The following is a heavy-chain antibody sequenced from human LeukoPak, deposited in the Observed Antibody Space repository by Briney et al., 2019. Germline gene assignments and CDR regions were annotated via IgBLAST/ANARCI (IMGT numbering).Heavy chain of an antibody. Sequence: GGSLRLSCAASGFTFSTYSMNWVRQAPGKGLEWVGRIKSKTDGGTTDYAAPVKGRFTISRDDSKNTLYLQMNSLKTEDTAVYYCTTSPGSQDAFDIWGQGTMVTVSS. CDR1: GFTFSTYS. J-gene: IGHJ3*02. CDR2: IKSKTDGGTT. CDR3: TTSPGSQDAFDI. D-gene: IGHD1-14*01. V-gene: IGHV3-15*01.